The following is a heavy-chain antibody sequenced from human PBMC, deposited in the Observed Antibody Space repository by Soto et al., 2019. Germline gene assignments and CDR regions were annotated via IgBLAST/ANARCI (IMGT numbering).Heavy chain of an antibody. V-gene: IGHV3-73*01. D-gene: IGHD2-21*02. CDR2: IRSKPNNYAT. Sequence: EVQLVESGGGLIQPGGSLKLSCAASGFTFSGAAMHWGRQASGKGLEWVGRIRSKPNNYATEYAESVKGRFTISRDDSKNTAYLQMNSLKNEDTAVYYCARYAMTLGWYFDLWGRGTLVTVSS. CDR3: ARYAMTLGWYFDL. CDR1: GFTFSGAA. J-gene: IGHJ2*01.